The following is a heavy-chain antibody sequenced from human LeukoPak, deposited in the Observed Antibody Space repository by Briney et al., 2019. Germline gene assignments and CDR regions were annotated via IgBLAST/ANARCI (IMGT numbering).Heavy chain of an antibody. CDR1: GFTFSGHS. D-gene: IGHD6-19*01. CDR3: ATYDSGWYLTY. CDR2: IDRDSSIT. Sequence: GGSLRLSCAASGFTFSGHSMNWVRQAPGKGLEWVSFIDRDSSITYYADSVRGRFIISRDNARNSLFLQMNSLRAEDTAVYFCATYDSGWYLTYWGQGTLVTVSS. V-gene: IGHV3-48*01. J-gene: IGHJ4*02.